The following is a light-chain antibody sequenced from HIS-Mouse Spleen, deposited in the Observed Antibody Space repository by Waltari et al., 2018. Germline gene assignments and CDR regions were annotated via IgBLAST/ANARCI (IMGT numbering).Light chain of an antibody. Sequence: SYVLTQPPSVSVAPGQTARITCGGNNIGSKSVHWYQQKPGQAPVLVVYDDSDRSSGMPERFSGSNSGNTATLTISRVEAGDEADYYCQVWDSSSDHVVFGGGTKLTVL. CDR1: NIGSKS. CDR2: DDS. CDR3: QVWDSSSDHVV. V-gene: IGLV3-21*02. J-gene: IGLJ2*01.